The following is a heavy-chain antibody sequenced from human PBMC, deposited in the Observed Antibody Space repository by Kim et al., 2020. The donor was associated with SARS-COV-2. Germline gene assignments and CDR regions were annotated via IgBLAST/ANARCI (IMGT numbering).Heavy chain of an antibody. D-gene: IGHD3-22*01. J-gene: IGHJ4*02. Sequence: GGSLRLSCAASGFTFSSYAISWVRQAPGKGLEWVSAISGSGGSTYYADSVKGRFTISRDNSKNTLYLQMKSLRAEDTAVYYCAKADSSGYYHDYWGQGTLFTVSS. CDR3: AKADSSGYYHDY. CDR2: ISGSGGST. V-gene: IGHV3-23*01. CDR1: GFTFSSYA.